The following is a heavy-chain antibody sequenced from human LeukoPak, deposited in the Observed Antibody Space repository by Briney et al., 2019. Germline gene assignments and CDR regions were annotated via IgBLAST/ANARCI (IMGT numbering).Heavy chain of an antibody. Sequence: PGGSLRLSCTTSGFTFSNYAMHWVRQAPDKGLEWVAAVWDAGTNTHYADSVMGRVTISRDNSKKTVYLQMSSLSAEDTAVYYCTRAPLGGAGPFDFWGQGTLVTVSS. CDR3: TRAPLGGAGPFDF. V-gene: IGHV3-33*01. CDR2: VWDAGTNT. D-gene: IGHD6-13*01. CDR1: GFTFSNYA. J-gene: IGHJ4*02.